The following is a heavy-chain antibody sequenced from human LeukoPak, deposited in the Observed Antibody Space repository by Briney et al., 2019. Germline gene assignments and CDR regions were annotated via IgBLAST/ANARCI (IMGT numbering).Heavy chain of an antibody. V-gene: IGHV1-58*01. CDR1: GFTFTSSA. CDR3: ATDDVTTGTKTALGY. CDR2: IVVGSGNT. Sequence: SVKVSCKASGFTFTSSAVQWVRQARGQGLEWIGWIVVGSGNTNYAQKFQEGVTINRDMSTSTAYTELSSLRSEDTAVYYCATDDVTTGTKTALGYWGQGTLVTVSS. D-gene: IGHD1-1*01. J-gene: IGHJ4*02.